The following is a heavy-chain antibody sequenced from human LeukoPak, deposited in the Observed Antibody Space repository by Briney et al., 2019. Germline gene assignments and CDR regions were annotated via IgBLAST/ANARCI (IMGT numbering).Heavy chain of an antibody. V-gene: IGHV4-59*08. Sequence: PSETLSLTCTVSGDSISNYYWTWIRQPPGKGLEWIGFIYYSGTTHYNPSLKSRVTMSVATSNNQFSLRLSSLTAADTAIYYCARHSGAFPHYSDYWGQGALVTVSS. CDR1: GDSISNYY. D-gene: IGHD1-26*01. CDR3: ARHSGAFPHYSDY. J-gene: IGHJ4*02. CDR2: IYYSGTT.